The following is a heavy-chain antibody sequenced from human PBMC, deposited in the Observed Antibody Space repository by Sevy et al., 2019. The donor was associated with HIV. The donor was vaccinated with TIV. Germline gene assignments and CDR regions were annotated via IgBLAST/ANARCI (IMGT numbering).Heavy chain of an antibody. CDR2: IHSGGKI. CDR1: GFSVSSNY. J-gene: IGHJ6*02. CDR3: AREDIVLGGDNYYGIDV. V-gene: IGHV3-53*01. D-gene: IGHD2-15*01. Sequence: GESLKISCAASGFSVSSNYMSWVRQAPGKGPEWVSVIHSGGKISYADSVQGRFTISRDNSKNTLYLQMNSLRAEDTAVYYCAREDIVLGGDNYYGIDVWGQGTTVTVSS.